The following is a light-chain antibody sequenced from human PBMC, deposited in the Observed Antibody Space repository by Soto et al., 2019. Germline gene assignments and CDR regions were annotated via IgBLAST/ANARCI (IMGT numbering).Light chain of an antibody. CDR1: NSDVGDYNY. J-gene: IGLJ1*01. V-gene: IGLV2-14*01. CDR2: EVS. Sequence: QSVLTQPASVSGSPGQSITISCTGTNSDVGDYNYVSWYQQHPGKAPKLIIYEVSNRPSGISDRFSASKSGNTASLTISGLQAEDEADDYCSSYTNSNTRVFGTGTKVTVL. CDR3: SSYTNSNTRV.